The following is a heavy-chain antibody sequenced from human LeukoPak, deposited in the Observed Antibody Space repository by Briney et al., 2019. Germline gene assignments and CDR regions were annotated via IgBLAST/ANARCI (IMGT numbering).Heavy chain of an antibody. V-gene: IGHV3-21*01. J-gene: IGHJ6*03. CDR3: ARGHSPGYMDV. D-gene: IGHD1-26*01. CDR2: ISSSSSNI. CDR1: EFSVGSNY. Sequence: GGPLRLSCAASEFSVGSNYMTWVRQAPGKGLEWVSSISSSSSNIYYADSVKGRFTISRDNAKNSLYLQMNSLRAEDTAVYYCARGHSPGYMDVWGKGTTVTVSS.